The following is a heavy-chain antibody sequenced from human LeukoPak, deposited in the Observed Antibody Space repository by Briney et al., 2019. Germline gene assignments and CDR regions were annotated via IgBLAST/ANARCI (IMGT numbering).Heavy chain of an antibody. J-gene: IGHJ4*02. CDR2: IYTSGST. V-gene: IGHV4-4*07. CDR1: GGSISSYY. D-gene: IGHD4-17*01. CDR3: ARDLRNYGDGSANFDY. Sequence: SETLSLTCTVSGGSISSYYWSWIRQPAGKGLEWIGHIYTSGSTNHNPSLKSRLTMSVDTSKNQFSLKLTSVTAADTAVYYCARDLRNYGDGSANFDYWGQGTLVTVSS.